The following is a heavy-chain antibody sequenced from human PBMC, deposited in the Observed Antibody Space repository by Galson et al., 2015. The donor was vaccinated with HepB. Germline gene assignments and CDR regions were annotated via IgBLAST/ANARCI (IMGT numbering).Heavy chain of an antibody. V-gene: IGHV3-48*01. CDR2: ISTNGATI. D-gene: IGHD6-19*01. Sequence: LRLSCAASDSTFSSYTMNWVRQTPGKGLQWISYISTNGATIHYADSVKGRFTISRDNPKNTLFLQKTSLTADDTAIYYCARVHPEYSSGWYRQALYYFDSWGQGTLVTVSS. J-gene: IGHJ4*02. CDR1: DSTFSSYT. CDR3: ARVHPEYSSGWYRQALYYFDS.